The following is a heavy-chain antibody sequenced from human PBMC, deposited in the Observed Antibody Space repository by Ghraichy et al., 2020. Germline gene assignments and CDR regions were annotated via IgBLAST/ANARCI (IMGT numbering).Heavy chain of an antibody. J-gene: IGHJ4*02. CDR1: GFSVSNYG. D-gene: IGHD5-24*01. V-gene: IGHV3-23*01. CDR2: VRASGGIT. Sequence: AGSLRLSCAASGFSVSNYGMSWVRQAPGKGLEWVSAVRASGGITYYADSVKGRFTVSRDTSKNTGYLQMNSLRAEDTAVYYCAKDSGWLHDYWGQGTLVTVSS. CDR3: AKDSGWLHDY.